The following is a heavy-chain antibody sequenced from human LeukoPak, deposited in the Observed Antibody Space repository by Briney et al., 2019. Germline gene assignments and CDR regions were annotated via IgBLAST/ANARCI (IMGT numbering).Heavy chain of an antibody. CDR2: TRNKANSYTT. V-gene: IGHV3-72*01. CDR3: ARAGVRTYFDY. D-gene: IGHD2-8*01. J-gene: IGHJ4*02. CDR1: GFPFSDYY. Sequence: GGSLRLSCAVLGFPFSDYYMGWVRQAPGKGLEWIGRTRNKANSYTTEYAASVKGRFTISRDESKNSLYLQMNSLKTEDTAVYYCARAGVRTYFDYWGQGTLVTVSS.